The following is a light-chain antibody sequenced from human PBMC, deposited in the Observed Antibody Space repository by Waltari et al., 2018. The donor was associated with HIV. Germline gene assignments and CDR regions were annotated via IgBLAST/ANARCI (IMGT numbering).Light chain of an antibody. Sequence: QSVVTQPPSVSGTPGQTVTISCSGSTSNIGITTVNWSQHLPGTAPKRLIYGNYQRPSGVPDRFSASKSGTSASLAISGLQSEDEADYYCASWDASLNGWVFGGGTKLTVL. CDR2: GNY. CDR1: TSNIGITT. J-gene: IGLJ3*02. V-gene: IGLV1-44*01. CDR3: ASWDASLNGWV.